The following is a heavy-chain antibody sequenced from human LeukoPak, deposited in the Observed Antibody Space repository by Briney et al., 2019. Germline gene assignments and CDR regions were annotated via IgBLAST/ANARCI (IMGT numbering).Heavy chain of an antibody. J-gene: IGHJ4*02. CDR2: IIPILGIA. D-gene: IGHD5-24*01. Sequence: SVKVSCKASGGTFSSYTISWVRQAPGQGLEWMGRIIPILGIANYAQKFQGRVTITADKSTSTAYMELSSLRSEDTAVYYCARDLRGMATPYFDYWGQGTLVTVSS. CDR3: ARDLRGMATPYFDY. CDR1: GGTFSSYT. V-gene: IGHV1-69*04.